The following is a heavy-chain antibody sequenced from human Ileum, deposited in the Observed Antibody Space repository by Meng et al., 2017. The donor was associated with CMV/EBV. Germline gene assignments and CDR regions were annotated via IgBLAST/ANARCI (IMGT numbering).Heavy chain of an antibody. Sequence: QVHMVQSGPEVRKPGASIKVSCKTSGYVFASDLISWVRQAPGQGLECMGWVNPNNGDTKYAQKFQGRVAMTTDTSTSTAYMELRSLTSDDTAVYYCARHGYYSTGWSFWGQGTLVTVSS. J-gene: IGHJ4*02. CDR2: VNPNNGDT. CDR1: GYVFASDL. CDR3: ARHGYYSTGWSF. V-gene: IGHV1-18*04. D-gene: IGHD6-19*01.